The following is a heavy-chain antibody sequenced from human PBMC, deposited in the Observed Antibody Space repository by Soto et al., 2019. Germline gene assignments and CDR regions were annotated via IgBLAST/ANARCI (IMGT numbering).Heavy chain of an antibody. Sequence: SETLSLTCSVSGGSITSHYCSWFRQPPGKGLEWIGYINHSGLTSYNPSLKSRVTMSVDTSKNQFSLKVNSVTAADTALYYCARQGFGQLHGLVDVWGPGTTVTVSS. CDR2: INHSGLT. CDR1: GGSITSHY. V-gene: IGHV4-59*08. D-gene: IGHD3-10*01. J-gene: IGHJ6*02. CDR3: ARQGFGQLHGLVDV.